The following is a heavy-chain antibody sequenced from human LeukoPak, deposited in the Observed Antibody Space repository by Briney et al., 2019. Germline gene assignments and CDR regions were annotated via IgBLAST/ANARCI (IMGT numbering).Heavy chain of an antibody. J-gene: IGHJ6*02. V-gene: IGHV3-30*03. CDR2: ILYDGSSK. Sequence: GGSLRLSCAPSGFSLSTYGIHWVRQVPGKGREWGAAILYDGSSKYYADSVKGRFTISRDNSKNTLYLQMNSLRAEDTAVYYCARDQGVVVHGKYHYYGMDVWGQGTTVTVSS. D-gene: IGHD3-22*01. CDR3: ARDQGVVVHGKYHYYGMDV. CDR1: GFSLSTYG.